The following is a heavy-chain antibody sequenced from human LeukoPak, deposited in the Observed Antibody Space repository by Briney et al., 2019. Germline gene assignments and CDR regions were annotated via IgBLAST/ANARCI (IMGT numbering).Heavy chain of an antibody. CDR1: GGSISSGSYY. V-gene: IGHV4-61*02. CDR2: IYTSGST. J-gene: IGHJ4*02. D-gene: IGHD3-10*01. CDR3: AREGPRASITMVRGVKNYYYFDY. Sequence: PSQTLSLTCIVSGGSISSGSYYWSWIRQPAGKGLEWIGRIYTSGSTNYNPSLKSRVTISVDTSKNQFSLKLSSVTAADTAVYYCAREGPRASITMVRGVKNYYYFDYWGQGTLVTVSS.